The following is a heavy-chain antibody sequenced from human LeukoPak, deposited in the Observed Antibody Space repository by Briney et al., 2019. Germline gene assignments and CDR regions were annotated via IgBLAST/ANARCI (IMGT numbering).Heavy chain of an antibody. D-gene: IGHD5-24*01. Sequence: GGSLRLSCAASGFTFSSYAMSWVRQAPGTGLEWVSAISGSGGSTYHADSVNGRFTISRDNSKNTLYLQMNSLRAEDTAVYYCAKGGDGYNYVLFDYWGQGTLVTVSS. J-gene: IGHJ4*02. CDR2: ISGSGGST. CDR1: GFTFSSYA. CDR3: AKGGDGYNYVLFDY. V-gene: IGHV3-23*01.